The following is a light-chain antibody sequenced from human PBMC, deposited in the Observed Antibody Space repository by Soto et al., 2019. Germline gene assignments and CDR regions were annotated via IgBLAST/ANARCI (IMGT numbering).Light chain of an antibody. CDR2: AAS. Sequence: DIQMTQSPSSLSASVGDRVTITCRASQSISSYLNWYQQKPGKAPKLLIYAASSLQSGVPSRFSGSVSGTDFTLTISRLQPEDFATYYCQQSSSTPPTFGQGPKLAIK. V-gene: IGKV1-39*01. J-gene: IGKJ2*01. CDR1: QSISSY. CDR3: QQSSSTPPT.